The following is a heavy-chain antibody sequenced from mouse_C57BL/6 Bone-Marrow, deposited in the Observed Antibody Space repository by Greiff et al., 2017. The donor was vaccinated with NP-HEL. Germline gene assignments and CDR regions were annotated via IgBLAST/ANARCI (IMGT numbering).Heavy chain of an antibody. CDR2: ISYDGSN. Sequence: EVQLQESGPGLVKPSQSLSLTCSVTGYSITSGYYWNWIRQFPGNKLEWMGYISYDGSNNYNPSLKNRISITRDTSKNQFFLKLNSVTTEDTATYYCAREVLRGAMDYWGQGTSVTVSS. J-gene: IGHJ4*01. CDR1: GYSITSGYY. CDR3: AREVLRGAMDY. V-gene: IGHV3-6*01.